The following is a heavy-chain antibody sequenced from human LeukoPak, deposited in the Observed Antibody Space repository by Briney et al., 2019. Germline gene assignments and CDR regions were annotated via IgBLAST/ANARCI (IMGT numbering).Heavy chain of an antibody. CDR2: ISGGGGST. Sequence: GGSLRLSCAASGFTFSSYAMSWVRQAPGKGLEWVSAISGGGGSTYYADSVKGRFTISRDNSKNTLYLQMNSLRAEDTAVYYCAKSPYDYYDSSGYYFDYWGQGTLVTVSS. D-gene: IGHD3-22*01. CDR3: AKSPYDYYDSSGYYFDY. V-gene: IGHV3-23*01. CDR1: GFTFSSYA. J-gene: IGHJ4*02.